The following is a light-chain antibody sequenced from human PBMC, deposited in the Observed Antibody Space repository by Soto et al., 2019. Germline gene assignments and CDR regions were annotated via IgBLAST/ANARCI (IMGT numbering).Light chain of an antibody. Sequence: DIQMTQSPSSLSTSVGERVTITCQASQDISNSLNWYQQKPGKAPNLLIYEASKLQTGVPSRFSGGGSGTHFTFTISNLQPEDIATYFCQQYENLPRFIFGPGTKVDIK. CDR2: EAS. V-gene: IGKV1-33*01. CDR3: QQYENLPRFI. CDR1: QDISNS. J-gene: IGKJ3*01.